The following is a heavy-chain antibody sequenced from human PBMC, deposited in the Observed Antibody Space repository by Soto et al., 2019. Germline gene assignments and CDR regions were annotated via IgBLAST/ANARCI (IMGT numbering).Heavy chain of an antibody. Sequence: ASVKVSCKASGGTFSSYTISWVRQAPGXGLEWMGGIIPIFGTANCAQXXXGXXXXXXXXXXXXAYMELSSLRSEDTAVYYCARDLDTILNYYYGMDVWGQGTTVTVSS. J-gene: IGHJ6*02. D-gene: IGHD3-9*01. CDR1: GGTFSSYT. CDR3: ARDLDTILNYYYGMDV. V-gene: IGHV1-69*13. CDR2: IIPIFGTA.